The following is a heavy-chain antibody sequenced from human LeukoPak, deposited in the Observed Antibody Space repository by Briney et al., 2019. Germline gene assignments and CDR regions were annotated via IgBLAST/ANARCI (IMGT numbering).Heavy chain of an antibody. V-gene: IGHV4-59*01. CDR1: GGSISSSY. CDR3: ARWDDYGDFFDY. D-gene: IGHD4-17*01. CDR2: IYYSGST. J-gene: IGHJ4*02. Sequence: PSETLSLTCTVSGGSISSSYWSWIRQPPGKGLEWIGYIYYSGSTNYNPSLKSRVTISVDTSKNQFSLKLSSVTAADTAVYYCARWDDYGDFFDYWGQGTLVTVSS.